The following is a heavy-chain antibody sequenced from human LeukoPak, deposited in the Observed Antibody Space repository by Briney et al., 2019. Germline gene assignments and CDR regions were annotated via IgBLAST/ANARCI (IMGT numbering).Heavy chain of an antibody. V-gene: IGHV4-59*01. CDR2: IYYSGST. J-gene: IGHJ4*02. CDR3: ASNTLDCTNGVCYTGIFDY. CDR1: GGSISSYY. Sequence: SETLSLTCTVSGGSISSYYWSWVRQPPGKGLEWIGYIYYSGSTNYNPSLKSRVTISVDTSKNQFCLKLSSVTAADTAVYYCASNTLDCTNGVCYTGIFDYWGQGTLVTVSS. D-gene: IGHD2-8*01.